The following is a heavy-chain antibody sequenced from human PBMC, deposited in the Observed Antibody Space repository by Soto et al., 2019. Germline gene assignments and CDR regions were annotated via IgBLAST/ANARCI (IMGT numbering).Heavy chain of an antibody. Sequence: SETLSLTCTVSGGTISSFYWSWIRQPPGKGLEWIGYIYYSGSTNYNPSLKSRVTISVDTSKNQFSLKLNSMTAADTAVYYCARHNYGSGSTYFDYWGQGTLVTVSS. J-gene: IGHJ4*02. CDR1: GGTISSFY. D-gene: IGHD3-10*01. CDR3: ARHNYGSGSTYFDY. V-gene: IGHV4-59*08. CDR2: IYYSGST.